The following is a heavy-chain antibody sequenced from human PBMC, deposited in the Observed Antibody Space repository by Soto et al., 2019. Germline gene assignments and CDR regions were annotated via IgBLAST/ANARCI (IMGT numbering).Heavy chain of an antibody. D-gene: IGHD3-10*01. CDR3: ARISLATRGAPPHEDV. Sequence: QVQLVQSGAEVKKPGASVKVSCKASGYTFTSYDINWVRQATGQGLEWMGWMNPNSGNTGYAQKCQGRVTMTRNTSISTAYMELSSLRSEDTAVYYCARISLATRGAPPHEDVWGQGTTVTVSS. J-gene: IGHJ6*02. CDR1: GYTFTSYD. V-gene: IGHV1-8*01. CDR2: MNPNSGNT.